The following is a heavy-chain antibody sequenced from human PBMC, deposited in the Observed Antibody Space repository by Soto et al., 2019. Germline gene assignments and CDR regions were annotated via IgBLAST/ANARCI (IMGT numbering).Heavy chain of an antibody. CDR3: ARSGVLDCSGGSCYEGNWFDP. CDR1: GGSISSYY. J-gene: IGHJ5*02. V-gene: IGHV4-59*08. Sequence: PSETLSLTCTVSGGSISSYYWSWIRQPPGKGLEWIGYIYYSGSTNYNPSLKSRVTISVDTSKNQFSLKLSSVTAADTAVYYCARSGVLDCSGGSCYEGNWFDPWGQGTLVTVSS. D-gene: IGHD2-15*01. CDR2: IYYSGST.